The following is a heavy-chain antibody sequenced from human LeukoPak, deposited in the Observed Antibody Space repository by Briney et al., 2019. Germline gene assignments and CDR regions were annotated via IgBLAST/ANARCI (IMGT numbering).Heavy chain of an antibody. CDR2: ISGSGGST. V-gene: IGHV3-23*01. CDR1: GFTFSSYA. D-gene: IGHD3-3*01. Sequence: GGSLRLSCAASGFTFSSYAMSWVRQAPGKGLEWAPAISGSGGSTYYADSVKGRFTISGDNSKNTLYLQMNSLRAEDTAVYYCAKATRYYDFWSGYPHFDYWGQRTLVTVSS. CDR3: AKATRYYDFWSGYPHFDY. J-gene: IGHJ4*02.